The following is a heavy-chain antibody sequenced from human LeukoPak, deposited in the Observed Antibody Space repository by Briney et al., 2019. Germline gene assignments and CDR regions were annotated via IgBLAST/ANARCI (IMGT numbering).Heavy chain of an antibody. V-gene: IGHV4-30-4*08. CDR3: ARARYDFWSGLTHFDY. J-gene: IGHJ4*02. CDR2: IYYSGST. CDR1: GGSISSGDYY. Sequence: SQTLSLTCTVSGGSISSGDYYWSWIRQPPGKGLEWIGYIYYSGSTYYNPSLKSRVTISVDTSKNQFSLKLSSVTAADTAVYYCARARYDFWSGLTHFDYWGQGTLVTASS. D-gene: IGHD3-3*01.